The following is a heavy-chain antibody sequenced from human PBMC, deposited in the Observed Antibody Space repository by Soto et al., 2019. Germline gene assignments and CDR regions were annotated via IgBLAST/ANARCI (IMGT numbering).Heavy chain of an antibody. CDR1: GFTFSSYA. CDR2: ISGSGGST. CDR3: AKEGDGSGSFDY. V-gene: IGHV3-23*01. D-gene: IGHD3-10*01. Sequence: EVQLLESGGGLVQPGGSLRLSCAASGFTFSSYAMSWVRQAPGKGLEWVSAISGSGGSTYYTDSVKGRFTISRDNSKNTLYLQVNSLRPEDTAVYYCAKEGDGSGSFDYWGQGSLVAVSS. J-gene: IGHJ4*02.